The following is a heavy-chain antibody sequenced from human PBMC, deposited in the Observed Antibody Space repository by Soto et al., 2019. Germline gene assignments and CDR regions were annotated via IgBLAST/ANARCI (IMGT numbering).Heavy chain of an antibody. CDR1: GYIFTSYD. CDR2: MNPKSGNT. Sequence: QVQLVQSGAVVKKPGASVKVSCKASGYIFTSYDINWVRQATGQGLEWVGWMNPKSGNTGYAQKFEGRVTMTRNTSISTAYMELSSLRSEDTAVYYCARAPEYSSTWDFYYYYMDVWGNGTTVAVS. CDR3: ARAPEYSSTWDFYYYYMDV. D-gene: IGHD6-13*01. J-gene: IGHJ6*03. V-gene: IGHV1-8*01.